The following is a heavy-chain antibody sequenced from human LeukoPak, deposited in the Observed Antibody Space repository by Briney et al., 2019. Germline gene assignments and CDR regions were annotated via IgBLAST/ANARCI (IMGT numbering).Heavy chain of an antibody. D-gene: IGHD3-10*01. V-gene: IGHV1-46*01. Sequence: NPSGGSTSYAQKFQGRVTMTRDTSTSTVYMELSSLRSEDTAVYYCARGRNYYGSGSIRNWGQGTLVTVSS. J-gene: IGHJ4*02. CDR2: NPSGGST. CDR3: ARGRNYYGSGSIRN.